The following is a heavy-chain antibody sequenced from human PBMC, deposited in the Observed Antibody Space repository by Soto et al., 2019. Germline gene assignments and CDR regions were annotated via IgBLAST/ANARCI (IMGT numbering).Heavy chain of an antibody. V-gene: IGHV3-30-3*01. CDR2: ISFAGTND. Sequence: QMQLVQSGGGVVQPGRSLRLSCAASGFTFDTYEMNWVRQAPGKGLEWVAMISFAGTNDYYADSVKGRFTISRDNSNNTLFLHMNSLRFEATAVYYCARDMNWFDPWGQGSLVTVAS. CDR3: ARDMNWFDP. CDR1: GFTFDTYE. J-gene: IGHJ5*02.